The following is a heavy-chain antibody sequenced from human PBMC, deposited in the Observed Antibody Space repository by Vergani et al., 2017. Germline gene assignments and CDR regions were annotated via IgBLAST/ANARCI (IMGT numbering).Heavy chain of an antibody. CDR1: GFTFSDYY. J-gene: IGHJ4*02. CDR2: ISSSGSTI. D-gene: IGHD2-15*01. V-gene: IGHV3-11*04. Sequence: VQLLESGGGLVKPGGSLRLSCAASGFTFSDYYMSWIRQAPGKGLEWVSYISSSGSTIYYADSVKGRFTISRDNSKNTLYLQMNSLRAEDTAVYYCARGCSGGSCYSGVLYYFDYWGQGTLVTVSS. CDR3: ARGCSGGSCYSGVLYYFDY.